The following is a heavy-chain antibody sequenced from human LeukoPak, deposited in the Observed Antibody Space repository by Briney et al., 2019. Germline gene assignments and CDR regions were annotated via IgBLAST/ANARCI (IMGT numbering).Heavy chain of an antibody. CDR3: ARDSGYDIIDY. D-gene: IGHD5-12*01. Sequence: PSETLSLTCTVSGYSISSGYYWGWIRQPPGKGLEWIGSIYHSGRTFYNPSLKSRVTISVDTSKNRFSLKLTSVTAADTAVYYCARDSGYDIIDYWGQGTLVTVSS. CDR1: GYSISSGYY. CDR2: IYHSGRT. J-gene: IGHJ4*02. V-gene: IGHV4-38-2*02.